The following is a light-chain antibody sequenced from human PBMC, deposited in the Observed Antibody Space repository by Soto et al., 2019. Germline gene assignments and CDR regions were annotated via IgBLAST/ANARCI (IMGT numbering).Light chain of an antibody. CDR3: SSYAVSSIPVA. CDR1: SSDVGCYNF. Sequence: QSALTQPPSASGSPGQSVTISCTGASSDVGCYNFVSWYQQHPGKAPKLMIYDVTKRPSGVPDRFSGSKSGNTASLTVSGLQVDYEADYYCSSYAVSSIPVAFGGGTKLTVL. V-gene: IGLV2-8*01. J-gene: IGLJ2*01. CDR2: DVT.